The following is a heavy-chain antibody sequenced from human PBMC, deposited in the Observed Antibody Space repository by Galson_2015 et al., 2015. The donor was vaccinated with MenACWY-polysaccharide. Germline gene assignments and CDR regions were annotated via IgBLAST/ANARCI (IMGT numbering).Heavy chain of an antibody. J-gene: IGHJ4*02. CDR3: ARERWVRGEFFDQ. CDR1: GFTFSNFW. D-gene: IGHD3-10*01. V-gene: IGHV3-7*01. Sequence: SLRLSCAASGFTFSNFWMSWVRQAPGKELEWVASIKQDGSEKYLVDSVKGRFTISRDNAENSLFLQMNSLRAEDTAVYYCARERWVRGEFFDQWGQGTLVTVSS. CDR2: IKQDGSEK.